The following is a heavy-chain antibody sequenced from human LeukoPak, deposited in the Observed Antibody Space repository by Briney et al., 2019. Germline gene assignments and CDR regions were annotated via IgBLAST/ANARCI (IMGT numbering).Heavy chain of an antibody. D-gene: IGHD3-22*01. V-gene: IGHV3-48*01. Sequence: PGGSLRLSCAASGFTFSSYSMNWVRQAPGKGLEWVSYISSSSSTIYYADSVKGRFTISRDNAKNSLYLQMNSLRAEDTAVYYCARIEYYYDSSGYYRPLGWDYWGQGTLVTVSS. CDR1: GFTFSSYS. CDR2: ISSSSSTI. CDR3: ARIEYYYDSSGYYRPLGWDY. J-gene: IGHJ4*02.